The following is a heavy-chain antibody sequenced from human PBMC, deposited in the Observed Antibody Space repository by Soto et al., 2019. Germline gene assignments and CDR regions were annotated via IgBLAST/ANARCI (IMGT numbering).Heavy chain of an antibody. Sequence: ASVKVSCKASGYTFSNYGIHWVRQAPGQRLEWMGWINAGNGNTKYSQKFQGRVTITRDTSASTAYMELSSLRSEDTAVYYCARSIVVVTALDYWGQGTLVTVSS. D-gene: IGHD2-21*02. CDR3: ARSIVVVTALDY. V-gene: IGHV1-3*01. J-gene: IGHJ4*02. CDR2: INAGNGNT. CDR1: GYTFSNYG.